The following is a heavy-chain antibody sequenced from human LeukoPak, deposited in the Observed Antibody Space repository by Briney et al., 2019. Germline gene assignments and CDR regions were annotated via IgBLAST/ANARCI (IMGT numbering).Heavy chain of an antibody. CDR3: ARQSEYCSGGSCYTYFDY. CDR1: GFTFDDYA. J-gene: IGHJ4*02. Sequence: GGSLRLSCAASGFTFDDYAMHWVRQAPGKGLEWVSGISWNSGSIGYADSVKGRFTISRDNAKNSLYLQMNSLRAEDAALYYCARQSEYCSGGSCYTYFDYWGQGTLVTVSS. CDR2: ISWNSGSI. D-gene: IGHD2-15*01. V-gene: IGHV3-9*01.